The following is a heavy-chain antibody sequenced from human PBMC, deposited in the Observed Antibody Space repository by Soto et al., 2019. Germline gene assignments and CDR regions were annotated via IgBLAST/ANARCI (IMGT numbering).Heavy chain of an antibody. Sequence: GGSLRLSCAASGFNFSDHYMNWVRQAPGKGLEWVSYISGSSRYTNFADSVKGRFTISRDNAKNSLYLQMNSLRVEDTAVYYCARHTSGWHYYDYWGQGTPVTVSS. CDR1: GFNFSDHY. CDR3: ARHTSGWHYYDY. D-gene: IGHD6-19*01. J-gene: IGHJ4*02. V-gene: IGHV3-11*06. CDR2: ISGSSRYT.